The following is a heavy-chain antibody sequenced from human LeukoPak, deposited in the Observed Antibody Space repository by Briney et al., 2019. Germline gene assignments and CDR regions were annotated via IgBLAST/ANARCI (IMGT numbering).Heavy chain of an antibody. V-gene: IGHV3-53*01. Sequence: PGGSLRLSCAASGFTVSNNYMSWVRQAPGKGLEWVSVIYSDGTSYYADSVKARFSISRDNSKNSLYLQMNSLRVEDTAMYYCTKTGGPWDWGQGTLVTVSS. D-gene: IGHD7-27*01. CDR2: IYSDGTS. CDR3: TKTGGPWD. CDR1: GFTVSNNY. J-gene: IGHJ4*02.